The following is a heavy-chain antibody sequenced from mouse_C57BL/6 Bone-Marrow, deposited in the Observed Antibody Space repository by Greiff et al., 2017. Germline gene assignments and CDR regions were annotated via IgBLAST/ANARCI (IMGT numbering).Heavy chain of an antibody. V-gene: IGHV1-69*01. CDR3: ARGRLRRPFAY. CDR1: GYTFTSYW. Sequence: QVQLQQPGAELVMPGASVKLSCKASGYTFTSYWMHWVKQRPGQGLEWIGEIDPSDSYTNYNKKFKGKSTLTVDKSSSTAYMQLSSLTSEDSAVYYWARGRLRRPFAYWGQGTLVTVSA. CDR2: IDPSDSYT. D-gene: IGHD2-4*01. J-gene: IGHJ3*01.